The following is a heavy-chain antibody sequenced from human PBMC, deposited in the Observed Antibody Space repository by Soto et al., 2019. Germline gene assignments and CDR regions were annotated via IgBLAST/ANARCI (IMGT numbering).Heavy chain of an antibody. V-gene: IGHV3-11*06. CDR3: AAAMTVDAFKI. CDR1: GVIFSDHY. CDR2: ISGSSGYT. J-gene: IGHJ3*02. Sequence: QVQLVESGGGLVKPGGSLRLSCAASGVIFSDHYMSWIRQAPGKGMEWVSDISGSSGYTNYEDSVKGRFTVARDNANNSIYLRMNRLRAEDTAVYYCAAAMTVDAFKIWGQGTVVTVSS. D-gene: IGHD5-18*01.